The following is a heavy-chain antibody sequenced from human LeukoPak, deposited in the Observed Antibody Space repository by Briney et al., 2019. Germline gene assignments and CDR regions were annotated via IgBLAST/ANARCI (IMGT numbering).Heavy chain of an antibody. CDR1: GGSFSGYY. D-gene: IGHD3-22*01. CDR2: INHSGST. Sequence: PSETLSLTCAVYGGSFSGYYWSWICQPPGKGLEWIGEINHSGSTNYNPSLKSRVTISVDTSKNQFSLKLSSVTAADTAVYYCASSTYYYDSSGYYGYYFDYWGQGTLVTVSS. V-gene: IGHV4-34*01. J-gene: IGHJ4*02. CDR3: ASSTYYYDSSGYYGYYFDY.